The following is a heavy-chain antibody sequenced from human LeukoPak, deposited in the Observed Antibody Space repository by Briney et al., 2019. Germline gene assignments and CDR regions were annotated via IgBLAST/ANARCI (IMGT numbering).Heavy chain of an antibody. Sequence: GGSLRLSCAASGFPFSNYAMNWVRQAPGKGLEWVSGVVNGGESTFYADSVKGRFTVSRDNSKNTLYLQMNSLRAEDTAVYYCTKDHGSSRGWADAFHIWGQGTMVTVSS. V-gene: IGHV3-23*01. CDR1: GFPFSNYA. CDR2: VVNGGEST. J-gene: IGHJ3*02. D-gene: IGHD6-19*01. CDR3: TKDHGSSRGWADAFHI.